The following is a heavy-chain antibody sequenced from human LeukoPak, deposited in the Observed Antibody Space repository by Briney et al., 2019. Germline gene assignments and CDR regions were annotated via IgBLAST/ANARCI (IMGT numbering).Heavy chain of an antibody. Sequence: GGSLRLSCAASGFTFNDYAINWVRQAPGKGLEWASVISGGTGGSTYYADSVKGRITISSDNSKNTLYLQMSSVRAEDTPVYYCAKRGSSSWTQFDYWGQETLVTVSS. D-gene: IGHD6-13*01. CDR3: AKRGSSSWTQFDY. CDR2: ISGGTGGST. V-gene: IGHV3-23*01. CDR1: GFTFNDYA. J-gene: IGHJ4*02.